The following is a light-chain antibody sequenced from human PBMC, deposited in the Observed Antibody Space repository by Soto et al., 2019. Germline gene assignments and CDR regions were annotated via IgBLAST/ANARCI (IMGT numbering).Light chain of an antibody. CDR2: DAS. CDR1: QSVSSY. J-gene: IGKJ1*01. V-gene: IGKV3-11*01. CDR3: QQRSNLPPT. Sequence: EIVLTEYAASGSVSSGEPASNSCRASQSVSSYLAWYQQKPGQAPRLLIYDASNRATGIPARFSVSGSGTDMTLTFSSRVPEDFAFYYCQQRSNLPPTCGQGTKVDIK.